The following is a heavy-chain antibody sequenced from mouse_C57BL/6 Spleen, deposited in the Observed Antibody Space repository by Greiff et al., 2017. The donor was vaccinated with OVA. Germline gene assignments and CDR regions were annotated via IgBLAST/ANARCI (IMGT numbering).Heavy chain of an antibody. CDR3: ARMRGRGFAY. Sequence: QVQLQQPGAELVRPGSSVKLSCKASGYTFTSYWMDWVKQRPGQGLEWIGNIYPSDSETHYNQKFKDKATLTVDKSSSTAYMQLSSLTSEDSAVYYCARMRGRGFAYWGQGTLVTVSA. CDR1: GYTFTSYW. V-gene: IGHV1-61*01. CDR2: IYPSDSET. J-gene: IGHJ3*01.